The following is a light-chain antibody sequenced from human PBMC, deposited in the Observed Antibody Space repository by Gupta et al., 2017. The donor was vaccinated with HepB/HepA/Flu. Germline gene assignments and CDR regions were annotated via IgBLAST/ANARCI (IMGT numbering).Light chain of an antibody. CDR1: QSISSY. CDR3: QQRSKWPIT. J-gene: IGKJ4*01. Sequence: EIVLTQSPATLSLSPGERATLSCRASQSISSYLAWYEQKPGQAPRLLIYDASKRATGIPARFSGSGSGTEFTLTISSLEPEDFAVYYCQQRSKWPITFGGGTKVEIK. V-gene: IGKV3-11*01. CDR2: DAS.